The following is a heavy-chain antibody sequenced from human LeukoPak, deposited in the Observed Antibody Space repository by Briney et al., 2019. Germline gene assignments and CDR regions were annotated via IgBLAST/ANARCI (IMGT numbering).Heavy chain of an antibody. CDR2: IKYYGSEK. Sequence: GGSLRLSCAASGFTFSSYWMSWVRQAPGKGLEWVANIKYYGSEKYYVDSVRGRFTISRDNARNSLYLQMNSLRAEDTAVYYCASALPADHFDYWGQGTLVTVSS. CDR3: ASALPADHFDY. V-gene: IGHV3-7*01. J-gene: IGHJ4*02. CDR1: GFTFSSYW.